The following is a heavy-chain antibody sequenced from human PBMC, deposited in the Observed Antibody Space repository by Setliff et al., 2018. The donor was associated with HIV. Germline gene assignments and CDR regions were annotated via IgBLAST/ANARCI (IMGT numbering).Heavy chain of an antibody. CDR2: IDPEDGET. V-gene: IGHV1-69-2*01. CDR3: ATWHGGSLFDY. CDR1: GYTFIDYF. Sequence: VASVKVSCKASGYTFIDYFIHWVQQATGKGVEWMGRIDPEDGETKYAEELQGRLTLSADTSTDTAYMELSGLRFEDTAVYYCATWHGGSLFDYWGRGALVTVSS. J-gene: IGHJ4*02. D-gene: IGHD6-13*01.